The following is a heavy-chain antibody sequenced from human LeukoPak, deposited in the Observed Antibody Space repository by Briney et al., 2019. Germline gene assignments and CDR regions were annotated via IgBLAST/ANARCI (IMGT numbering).Heavy chain of an antibody. J-gene: IGHJ3*02. Sequence: GGSLRLSCAASGFSFSSHAIHWVRQAPGKGLEWVAQIWSGGNYKYYTDSVKGRFTISRDDSKDTADLQMNSLRDEDTAVYYCARDNRGPRAFDIWGQGTMVTVSS. CDR3: ARDNRGPRAFDI. D-gene: IGHD3-16*02. CDR1: GFSFSSHA. CDR2: IWSGGNYK. V-gene: IGHV3-33*01.